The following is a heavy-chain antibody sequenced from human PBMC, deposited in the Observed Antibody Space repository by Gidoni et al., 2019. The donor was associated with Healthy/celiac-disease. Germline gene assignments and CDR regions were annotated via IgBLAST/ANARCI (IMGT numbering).Heavy chain of an antibody. Sequence: QLHLVESGGAVVQPGRSLRLSCAASGFTFRSFGMHWVRQAPGKGLEWVAVIWYDATNKYYADSVKGRFTISRDNSKNTLDLQMNSLRVEDSAVYYCTRNPTSAYYYYAMDVWGQGTTVIVSS. D-gene: IGHD3-16*01. CDR2: IWYDATNK. V-gene: IGHV3-33*01. CDR3: TRNPTSAYYYYAMDV. J-gene: IGHJ6*02. CDR1: GFTFRSFG.